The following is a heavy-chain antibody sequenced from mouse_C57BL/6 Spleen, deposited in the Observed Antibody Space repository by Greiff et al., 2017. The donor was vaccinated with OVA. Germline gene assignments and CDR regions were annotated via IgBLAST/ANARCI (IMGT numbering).Heavy chain of an antibody. Sequence: EVKLVESGGGLVQPKGSLKLSCAASGFSFNTYAMNWVRQAPGKGLEWVARIRSKSNNYATYYADSVKDRFTISRDDSESMLYLQMNNLKTEDTAMYYCVRQEGYDGDYYAMDYWGQGTSVTVSS. CDR3: VRQEGYDGDYYAMDY. CDR2: IRSKSNNYAT. J-gene: IGHJ4*01. CDR1: GFSFNTYA. D-gene: IGHD2-2*01. V-gene: IGHV10-1*01.